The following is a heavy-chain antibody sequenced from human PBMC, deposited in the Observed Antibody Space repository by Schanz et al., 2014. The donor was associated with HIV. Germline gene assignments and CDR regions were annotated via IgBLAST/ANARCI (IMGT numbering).Heavy chain of an antibody. Sequence: VQLVESGGGVVQPGRSLRLSCAVSGFIFSNYGMHWVRQAPGKGLEWVPVISGTGGSTYYADSVKGRFTISRDNSKNTLYLQMNTLRAEDTAVYYCARGLPRFAVTTLDSWGQGTLVTVSS. D-gene: IGHD4-17*01. V-gene: IGHV3-23*04. J-gene: IGHJ4*02. CDR2: ISGTGGST. CDR3: ARGLPRFAVTTLDS. CDR1: GFIFSNYG.